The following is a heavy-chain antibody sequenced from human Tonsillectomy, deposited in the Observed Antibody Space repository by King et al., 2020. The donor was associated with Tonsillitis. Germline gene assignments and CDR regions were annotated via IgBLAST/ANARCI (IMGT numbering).Heavy chain of an antibody. V-gene: IGHV5-51*01. CDR3: ARAKVGSSWPSYNYYNMDV. CDR2: IYPGDSDT. Sequence: VQLVESGAEVKKPGESLKISCKGSGYSFTSYWIGWVRQMPGKGLEWMGIIYPGDSDTRYSPSFQGQVTISADKSISTAYLQWSSLKASDTAMYYCARAKVGSSWPSYNYYNMDVWGQGTTVTVSS. CDR1: GYSFTSYW. D-gene: IGHD6-13*01. J-gene: IGHJ6*02.